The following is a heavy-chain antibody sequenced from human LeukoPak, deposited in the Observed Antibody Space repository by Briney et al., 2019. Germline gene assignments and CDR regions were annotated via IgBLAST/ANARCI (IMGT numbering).Heavy chain of an antibody. CDR1: GYTFTSYD. D-gene: IGHD2-15*01. CDR3: ARGLYCTGGSCYWFDR. V-gene: IGHV1-8*01. J-gene: IGHJ5*02. Sequence: ASVKVSCKASGYTFTSYDINWVRQATGQGLEWMGWMNPNNGNTAYAQNFQGRVTMTRDTSISTAYMELSSLRSDDTAVYYCARGLYCTGGSCYWFDRWGQGTLVTVSS. CDR2: MNPNNGNT.